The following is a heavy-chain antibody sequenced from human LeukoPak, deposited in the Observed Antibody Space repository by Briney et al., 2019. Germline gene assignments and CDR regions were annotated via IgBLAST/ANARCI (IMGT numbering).Heavy chain of an antibody. CDR1: GFTFSSYD. D-gene: IGHD6-13*01. Sequence: PGRSLRLSCAASGFTFSSYDMHWVRQAPGKGLEWVAVISYDGSNKYYADSVKGRFTISRDNSKNTLYLQMNSLRAEDTAVYYCARDFFPIPAAGTGYWGQGTLVTVSS. CDR3: ARDFFPIPAAGTGY. CDR2: ISYDGSNK. V-gene: IGHV3-30-3*01. J-gene: IGHJ4*02.